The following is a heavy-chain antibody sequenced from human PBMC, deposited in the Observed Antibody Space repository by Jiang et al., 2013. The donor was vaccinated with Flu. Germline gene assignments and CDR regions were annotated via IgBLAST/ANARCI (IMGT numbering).Heavy chain of an antibody. V-gene: IGHV3-23*04. CDR1: GFPLGDSFGDFA. Sequence: QLVESGGGLVEPGGSLRLSCAASGFPLGDSFGDFAMGWVRQAPGKGLECVSTIFGGGHGAKYADSVKGRFTISRDNSENTLFLQMSSLKPDDAAVYYCAKFEGAVYGNYHFDFWGQGALVTVSS. J-gene: IGHJ4*02. D-gene: IGHD4-11*01. CDR2: IFGGGHGA. CDR3: AKFEGAVYGNYHFDF.